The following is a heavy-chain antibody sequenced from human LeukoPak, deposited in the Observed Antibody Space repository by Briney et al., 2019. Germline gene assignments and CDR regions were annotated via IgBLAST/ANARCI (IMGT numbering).Heavy chain of an antibody. CDR1: GGSIRSYY. Sequence: SETRSLTCTVSGGSIRSYYWSWIRQSPGKGLEWIGHIFYSESANYSPSLKSRLTISVDTSKSQFSLKLSSVTAADTAVYFCARRGGSPLGAFDIWGQGTMVTVSS. D-gene: IGHD1-26*01. CDR2: IFYSESA. J-gene: IGHJ3*02. V-gene: IGHV4-59*01. CDR3: ARRGGSPLGAFDI.